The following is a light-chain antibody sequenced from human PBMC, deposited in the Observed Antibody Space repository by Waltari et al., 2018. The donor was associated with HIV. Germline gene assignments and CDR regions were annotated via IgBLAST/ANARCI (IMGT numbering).Light chain of an antibody. CDR1: NSNVGSKY. Sequence: QSVLTQPPSASGTLGQRVTISCPGSNSNVGSKYVYWYQQVPGTAPKQSIYRNDQRRSGVPDRFSASKSGASAALSISGLRSEDEADYYCVAWDDSLSGFAFGTGTKVTVL. CDR3: VAWDDSLSGFA. V-gene: IGLV1-47*01. J-gene: IGLJ1*01. CDR2: RND.